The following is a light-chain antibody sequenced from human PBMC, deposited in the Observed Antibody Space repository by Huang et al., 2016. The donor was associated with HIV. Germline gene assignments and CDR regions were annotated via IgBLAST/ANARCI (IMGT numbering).Light chain of an antibody. V-gene: IGKV3-15*01. CDR3: QQYTTWPPIT. J-gene: IGKJ5*01. Sequence: EIVMTQSPATLSLSPGERATLSCRASQGISSDLAWYQQKPGQAPRLLIYGASTMATGIPARFSGSGSGTEFTLTISSLQSEDFALYYCQQYTTWPPITFGQGTRLEIK. CDR2: GAS. CDR1: QGISSD.